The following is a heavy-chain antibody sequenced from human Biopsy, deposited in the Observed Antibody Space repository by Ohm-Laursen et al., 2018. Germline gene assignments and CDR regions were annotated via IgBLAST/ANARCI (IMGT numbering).Heavy chain of an antibody. D-gene: IGHD3-3*01. Sequence: SLRLSCSASGFTFDDHVMHWVRQAPGKGLEWFSGISWDGGSEGYADSVKGRFTISRDNAKNSLFLQMNSLTTEDTALYYCVRGYSSSWSGYLDHWGQGTLVTVSS. CDR2: ISWDGGSE. CDR1: GFTFDDHV. V-gene: IGHV3-9*01. CDR3: VRGYSSSWSGYLDH. J-gene: IGHJ4*02.